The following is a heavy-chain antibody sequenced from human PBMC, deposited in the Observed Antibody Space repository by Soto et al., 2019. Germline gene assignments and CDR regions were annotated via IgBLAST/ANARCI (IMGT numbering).Heavy chain of an antibody. V-gene: IGHV3-23*01. CDR2: ISGSGGST. Sequence: PGGSLRLSXAASGFTFSSYAMSWVRQAPGKGLEWVSAISGSGGSTYYADSVKGRFTISRDNSKNTLYLQMNSLRAEDTAVYYCAKDPTDYYGSGSYSNRFDPWGQGTLVTVSS. D-gene: IGHD3-10*01. CDR3: AKDPTDYYGSGSYSNRFDP. J-gene: IGHJ5*02. CDR1: GFTFSSYA.